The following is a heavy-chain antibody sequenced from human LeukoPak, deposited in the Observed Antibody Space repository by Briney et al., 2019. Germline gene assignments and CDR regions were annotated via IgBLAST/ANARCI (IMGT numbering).Heavy chain of an antibody. V-gene: IGHV4-34*01. Sequence: SETLSLTCAVYGGSFSGYYWSWIRQPPGKGLEWIGEINHSGSTNYNPSLKSRVTISIDTSKNQFSLKLSSVTAADTALYYCASGPGTWYYYWGQGTLVTVSS. D-gene: IGHD6-13*01. J-gene: IGHJ4*02. CDR3: ASGPGTWYYY. CDR1: GGSFSGYY. CDR2: INHSGST.